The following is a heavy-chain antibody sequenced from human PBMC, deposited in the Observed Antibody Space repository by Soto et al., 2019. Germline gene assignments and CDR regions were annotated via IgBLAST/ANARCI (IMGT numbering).Heavy chain of an antibody. CDR1: GGSISSYY. V-gene: IGHV4-59*01. CDR3: ARGVLHYDILTGYYSIWFDP. CDR2: IYYSGST. Sequence: SETLSLTCTVSGGSISSYYWSWIRQPPGKGLDLIWYIYYSGSTNYNPSLKSRVTISVDTSKNQFSLKLSSVTAADTAVYYCARGVLHYDILTGYYSIWFDPWGQGTLVTVSS. D-gene: IGHD3-9*01. J-gene: IGHJ5*02.